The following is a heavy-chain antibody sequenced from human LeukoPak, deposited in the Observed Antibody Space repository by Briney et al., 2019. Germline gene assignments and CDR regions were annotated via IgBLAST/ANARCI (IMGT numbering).Heavy chain of an antibody. CDR3: AGQRAVGMANFYQ. V-gene: IGHV4-59*08. CDR2: IYYSGST. J-gene: IGHJ4*02. CDR1: GGSISSYY. Sequence: SETLSLTCTVSGGSISSYYWSWIRQPPGKGQEWIGYIYYSGSTNYNPSLKSRVTISVDTSKNQFSLKLSSVTAADTAVYYWAGQRAVGMANFYQWGQGTLVTVSS. D-gene: IGHD5-24*01.